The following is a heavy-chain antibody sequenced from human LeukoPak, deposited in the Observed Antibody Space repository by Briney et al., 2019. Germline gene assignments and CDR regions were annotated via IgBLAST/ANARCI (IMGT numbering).Heavy chain of an antibody. CDR3: AREDILTGYHYYYYGMDV. Sequence: SETLSLTCTVSGGSISSSSYYWGWIRQPPGKGLEWIGSIYYSGSTYYNPSLKSRVTISVDTSKNQFSLKLSSVTAADTAVYYCAREDILTGYHYYYYGMDVWGQGTTVTVSS. D-gene: IGHD3-9*01. V-gene: IGHV4-39*07. J-gene: IGHJ6*02. CDR1: GGSISSSSYY. CDR2: IYYSGST.